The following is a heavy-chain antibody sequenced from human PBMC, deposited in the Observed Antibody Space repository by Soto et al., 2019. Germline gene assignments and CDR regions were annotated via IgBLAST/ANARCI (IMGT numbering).Heavy chain of an antibody. J-gene: IGHJ4*02. V-gene: IGHV3-64*02. CDR2: ISGNGGNT. D-gene: IGHD3-10*01. CDR3: AKDLFTMVRLFDS. Sequence: PGGSLRLSCTASGFAFRSYPMHWVRQAPGKGLEPVSAISGNGGNTYYADSVKGRFTISRDNSKNTLYLQMGGLTIEDMALYYCAKDLFTMVRLFDSWGQGTLVTVSS. CDR1: GFAFRSYP.